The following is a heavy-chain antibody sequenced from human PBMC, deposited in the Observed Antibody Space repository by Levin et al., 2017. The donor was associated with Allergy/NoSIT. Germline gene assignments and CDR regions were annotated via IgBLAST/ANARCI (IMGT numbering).Heavy chain of an antibody. CDR2: ISHTWTS. CDR1: GGPISDYY. Sequence: PSETLSLTCTVSGGPISDYYWSWIRQPPGKGLECIGFISHTWTSHYNPSLKSRVTISVDTSKKQFSLRLNSVTTADTAVYYCARAGISCRAGNCEELPLANWGQGTLVSVSS. CDR3: ARAGISCRAGNCEELPLAN. V-gene: IGHV4-59*01. J-gene: IGHJ1*01. D-gene: IGHD4-23*01.